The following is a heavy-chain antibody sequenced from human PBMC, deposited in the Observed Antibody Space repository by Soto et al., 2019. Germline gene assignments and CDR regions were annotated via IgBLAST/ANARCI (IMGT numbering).Heavy chain of an antibody. Sequence: ASVKVSCKASGYTFTSYGLSWVRQAPGQGLEWMGWINPYNGKTEYSPKFQGRVTMTTDISMSTAYMELSSLTSEDSAIYYCARDPGLGSSYPPLDYWGQGSLVTVSS. D-gene: IGHD3-10*01. CDR2: INPYNGKT. CDR1: GYTFTSYG. V-gene: IGHV1-18*04. CDR3: ARDPGLGSSYPPLDY. J-gene: IGHJ4*01.